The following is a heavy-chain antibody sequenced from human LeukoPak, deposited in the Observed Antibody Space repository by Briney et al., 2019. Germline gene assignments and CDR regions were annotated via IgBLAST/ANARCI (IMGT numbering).Heavy chain of an antibody. CDR3: AKDIAASGLPRIFDF. J-gene: IGHJ4*02. V-gene: IGHV3-23*01. CDR2: VSGSGGRGAT. D-gene: IGHD6-13*01. CDR1: GFTFSTYG. Sequence: GGSLRLSCAVSGFTFSTYGMHWVRQVPGKGPEWVSSVSGSGGRGATYYRDSVKGRFTISRDNSKNTVFLQMNGLSADDTAVYYCAKDIAASGLPRIFDFWGQGILVTVSS.